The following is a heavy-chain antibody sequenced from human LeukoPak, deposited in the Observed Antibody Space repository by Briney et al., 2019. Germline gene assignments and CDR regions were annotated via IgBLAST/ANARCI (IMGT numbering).Heavy chain of an antibody. D-gene: IGHD2-15*01. Sequence: GGSLRLSCAASGFAFNNHDMHWVRQAPGKGLEWVAGISYDGRNKYYADSVKGRFTISRDNSKNTLNLQMNSLRTEDTAVYYCAKPRDIDSWAFDVWGQGTMVTVS. V-gene: IGHV3-30*18. CDR1: GFAFNNHD. CDR2: ISYDGRNK. CDR3: AKPRDIDSWAFDV. J-gene: IGHJ3*01.